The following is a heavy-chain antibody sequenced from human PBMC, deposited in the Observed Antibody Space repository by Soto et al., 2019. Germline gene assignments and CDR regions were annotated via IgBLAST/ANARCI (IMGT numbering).Heavy chain of an antibody. V-gene: IGHV3-30-3*01. CDR1: GFTFSSYA. D-gene: IGHD1-26*01. J-gene: IGHJ4*02. CDR2: ISYDGSNK. CDR3: ARDHEWELLLYFDY. Sequence: QVQLVESGGGVVQPGRSLRLSCAASGFTFSSYAMHWVRQATGKGLEWVAVISYDGSNKYYADSVKGRFTISRDNSKKTLYLQMNCLRAEDTAVYYCARDHEWELLLYFDYWGQGTLVTVSS.